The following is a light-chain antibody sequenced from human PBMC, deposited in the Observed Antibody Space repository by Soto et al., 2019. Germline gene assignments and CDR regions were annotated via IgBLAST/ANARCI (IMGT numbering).Light chain of an antibody. Sequence: AIQMTQSPSSLSASVGDRVTIACRASQGIRNDLGWYQHKPGKAPKLLIYAASNLQSGVPSRLSGSGSGALFTLTISSLQPEDFATYYCLQDHSYPWTFGQGTKVEMK. CDR1: QGIRND. J-gene: IGKJ1*01. CDR3: LQDHSYPWT. V-gene: IGKV1-6*01. CDR2: AAS.